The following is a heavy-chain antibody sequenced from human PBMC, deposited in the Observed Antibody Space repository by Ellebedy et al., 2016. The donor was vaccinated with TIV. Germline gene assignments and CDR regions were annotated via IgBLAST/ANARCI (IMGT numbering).Heavy chain of an antibody. CDR2: IHHSGNS. J-gene: IGHJ6*02. CDR3: ARDLGRYGMDV. V-gene: IGHV4-59*01. CDR1: GGSINNYY. Sequence: MPSETLSLTCSVSGGSINNYYWTWIRQPPGQGLEWIGDIHHSGNSHIHPSLKSRVTLSVETSKNQFSLDMTSVTAADTATYYCARDLGRYGMDVWGQGTTVTVSS.